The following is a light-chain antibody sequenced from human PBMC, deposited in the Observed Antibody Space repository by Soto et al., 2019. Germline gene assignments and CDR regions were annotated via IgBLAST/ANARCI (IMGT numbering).Light chain of an antibody. Sequence: QSLLTQAASVSGSPGQSITISCTGTSSDVGSYSLVSWCQQRPGKAPKLVIYKGSERPSGVSNRFSGSKSGNTASLTISGLQAEDDADYYCCSYACSITFYVFGTGTKVTVL. CDR2: KGS. V-gene: IGLV2-23*01. CDR3: CSYACSITFYV. J-gene: IGLJ1*01. CDR1: SSDVGSYSL.